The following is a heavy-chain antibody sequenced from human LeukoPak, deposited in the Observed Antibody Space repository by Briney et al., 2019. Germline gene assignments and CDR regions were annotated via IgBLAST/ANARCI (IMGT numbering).Heavy chain of an antibody. CDR3: ARDNYGSGSYYKY. CDR2: INPNNGGA. D-gene: IGHD3-10*01. CDR1: GYTFTDYY. Sequence: GASVKVSCKASGYTFTDYYMHWVRQAPGQGLEWVGWINPNNGGANYAQKFQGRVIMTCDTSISTAFMEVRWLRSDDTAIYYCARDNYGSGSYYKYWGQGTLVTVSS. J-gene: IGHJ4*02. V-gene: IGHV1-2*02.